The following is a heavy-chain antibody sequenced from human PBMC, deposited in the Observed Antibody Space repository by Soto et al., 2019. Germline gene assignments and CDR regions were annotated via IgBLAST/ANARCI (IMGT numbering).Heavy chain of an antibody. D-gene: IGHD3-10*01. CDR3: ARGTTMVRGVILDY. CDR2: TYHSGST. Sequence: QLQLQESGSGLVKPSQTLSLTCAVSGGSISSGGYSWSWIRQPPGKGLEWIGYTYHSGSTYYNPSLKRRVTISVGRPKNQLALKLSSVPAADTAVYYCARGTTMVRGVILDYWGQGTLVTVSS. V-gene: IGHV4-30-2*01. J-gene: IGHJ4*02. CDR1: GGSISSGGYS.